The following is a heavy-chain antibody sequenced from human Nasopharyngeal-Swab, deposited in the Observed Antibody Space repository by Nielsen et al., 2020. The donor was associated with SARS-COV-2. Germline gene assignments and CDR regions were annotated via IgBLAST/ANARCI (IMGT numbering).Heavy chain of an antibody. CDR2: TYYRGST. D-gene: IGHD6-19*01. CDR3: AADSTQRLVLKRTSFDP. J-gene: IGHJ5*02. Sequence: WIRQPPGKGLEWIGSTYYRGSTYFNPSLESRVTISVDTSKNQFSLKLSSVTAADTAVYYCAADSTQRLVLKRTSFDPWGQGTLVTVSS. V-gene: IGHV4-39*01.